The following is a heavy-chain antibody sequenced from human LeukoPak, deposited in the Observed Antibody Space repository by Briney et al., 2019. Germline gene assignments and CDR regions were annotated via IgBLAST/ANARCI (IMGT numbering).Heavy chain of an antibody. CDR3: ARIDWTPDY. D-gene: IGHD3/OR15-3a*01. CDR2: IHHSWNT. V-gene: IGHV4-38-2*01. Sequence: TSETLSLTCAVSGCSISSGFHWGWIRQPPGKGLEWVGNIHHSWNTYYNPSLKSRVTISLDTSKNQFSLRLSSVTATDTAVYYCARIDWTPDYWGQGTLVTVSS. CDR1: GCSISSGFH. J-gene: IGHJ4*02.